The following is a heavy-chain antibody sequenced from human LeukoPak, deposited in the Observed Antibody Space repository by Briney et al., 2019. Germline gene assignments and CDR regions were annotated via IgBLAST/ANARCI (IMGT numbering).Heavy chain of an antibody. CDR3: ARALYDFWSGYYSRNNWFDP. V-gene: IGHV4-34*01. CDR1: GGSFSGYY. J-gene: IGHJ5*02. CDR2: INHSGST. Sequence: PSETLSLXCAVYGGSFSGYYWRWIRPPPGKGLEWIGEINHSGSTNYNPSLKSRVTISVDTSKNQFSLKLSSVTAADTAVYYCARALYDFWSGYYSRNNWFDPWGQGTLVTVSS. D-gene: IGHD3-3*01.